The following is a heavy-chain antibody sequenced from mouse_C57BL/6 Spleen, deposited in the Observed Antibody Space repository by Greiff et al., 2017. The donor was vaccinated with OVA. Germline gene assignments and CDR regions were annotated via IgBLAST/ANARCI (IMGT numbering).Heavy chain of an antibody. Sequence: VQLQQSGPELVKPGASVKISCKASGYAFSSSWMNWVKQRPGKGLEWIGRIYPGDGDTNYNGKFKGKATLTADKSSSTAYMQLSSLTSEDSAVSSCARARVTPSIYSWGEGTTLTVSS. D-gene: IGHD2-13*01. CDR3: ARARVTPSIYS. J-gene: IGHJ2*01. V-gene: IGHV1-82*01. CDR1: GYAFSSSW. CDR2: IYPGDGDT.